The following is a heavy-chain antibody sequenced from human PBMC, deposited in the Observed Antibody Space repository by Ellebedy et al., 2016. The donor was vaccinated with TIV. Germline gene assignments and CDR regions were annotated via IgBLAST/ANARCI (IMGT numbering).Heavy chain of an antibody. D-gene: IGHD6-13*01. CDR2: INPNSGGT. CDR1: GYTFTGYY. V-gene: IGHV1-2*04. CDR3: ARDQISSNRYGVVYYYYGMDV. J-gene: IGHJ6*02. Sequence: AASVKVSCKASGYTFTGYYMHWVRQAPGQGLEWMGWINPNSGGTNYAQKFQGWVTMTRDTSISTAYMELSRLSSDDTAVYYVARDQISSNRYGVVYYYYGMDVWGQGTTVTVSS.